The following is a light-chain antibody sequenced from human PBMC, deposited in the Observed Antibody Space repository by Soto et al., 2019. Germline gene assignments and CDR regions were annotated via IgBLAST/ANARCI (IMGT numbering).Light chain of an antibody. CDR3: QHYGGSPWT. CDR2: GTS. CDR1: QSVSRGY. V-gene: IGKV3-20*01. J-gene: IGKJ1*01. Sequence: EIVMTQSPGTLSLSPGESATLSGRPSQSVSRGYLAWYQLTPGQAPRLLIYGTSNRATGIPDRFSGGGSGTDFTLIISRLEPEDFAVYYCQHYGGSPWTFGQGTKVDIK.